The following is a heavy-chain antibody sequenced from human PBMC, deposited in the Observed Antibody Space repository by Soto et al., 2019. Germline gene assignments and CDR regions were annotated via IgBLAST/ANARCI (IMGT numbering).Heavy chain of an antibody. V-gene: IGHV6-1*01. CDR3: AKGDNLGPKTGYAFDP. D-gene: IGHD5-12*01. Sequence: SQTLSLTCAISGDSVSSNTASWNWIRQSPSRGLEWLGRTYFRSKWYNDYTVSVKSRIIINPDTSNNQFSLQLNSVTPEDTAVYFCAKGDNLGPKTGYAFDPWGQGIMVTVSS. CDR1: GDSVSSNTAS. CDR2: TYFRSKWYN. J-gene: IGHJ5*02.